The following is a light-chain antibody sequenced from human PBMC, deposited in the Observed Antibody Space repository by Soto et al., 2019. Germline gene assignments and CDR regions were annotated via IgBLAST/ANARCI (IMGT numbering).Light chain of an antibody. CDR2: KAS. J-gene: IGKJ5*01. CDR1: QSISDW. V-gene: IGKV1-5*03. CDR3: QQYNSYLIT. Sequence: DIQMTQSPSTLSASVGDRVTITCRASQSISDWLAWYQQKPGKAPKLLIYKASGLESGVPSRFSGSGSGTEFTLTISSLQPDDFAPYYCQQYNSYLITFGQGTRLEIK.